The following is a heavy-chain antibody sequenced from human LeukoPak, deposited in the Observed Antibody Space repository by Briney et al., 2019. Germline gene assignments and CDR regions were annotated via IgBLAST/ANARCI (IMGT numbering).Heavy chain of an antibody. J-gene: IGHJ4*02. CDR3: AMEYSSSFFDY. Sequence: SETLSLTCTVSGGSISSGSYYWSWIRQPAGKGLEWIGRIYTSGSTNYNPSLKSRVTISVDTSKNQFSLKLSSVTAADTAVYYCAMEYSSSFFDYWGQGTLVTVSS. D-gene: IGHD6-13*01. V-gene: IGHV4-61*02. CDR1: GGSISSGSYY. CDR2: IYTSGST.